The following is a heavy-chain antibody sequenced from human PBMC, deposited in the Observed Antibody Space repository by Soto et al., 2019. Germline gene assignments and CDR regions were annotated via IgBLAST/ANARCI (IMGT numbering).Heavy chain of an antibody. D-gene: IGHD5-12*01. CDR1: GGSINSGDYY. CDR3: ARLYTGYEAFDY. J-gene: IGHJ4*02. Sequence: SETLSLTCSVSGGSINSGDYYWSWICQSPGKGLEWIGYIYYSGSTYYNPSLESRSTISIDTSKNQFFLDVDSVTAADTAVYYCARLYTGYEAFDYWGQGTLVTVSS. V-gene: IGHV4-30-4*01. CDR2: IYYSGST.